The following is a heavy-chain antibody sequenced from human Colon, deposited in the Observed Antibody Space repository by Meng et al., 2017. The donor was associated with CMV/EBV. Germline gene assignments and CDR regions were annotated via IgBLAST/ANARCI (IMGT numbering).Heavy chain of an antibody. V-gene: IGHV3-74*01. Sequence: SCVASDFTFNTSWMHWVRQAPGKGLVWVSRISADGNNTNYADSVKGRFTVSRDNSRNTLYLQMSSLRVEDTAVYHCAKDVWGSLDYWGQGTLVTVSS. J-gene: IGHJ4*02. CDR2: ISADGNNT. D-gene: IGHD3-16*01. CDR1: DFTFNTSW. CDR3: AKDVWGSLDY.